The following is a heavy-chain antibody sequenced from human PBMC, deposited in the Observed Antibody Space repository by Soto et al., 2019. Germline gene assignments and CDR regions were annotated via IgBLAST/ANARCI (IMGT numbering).Heavy chain of an antibody. CDR2: ISYDGSDK. V-gene: IGHV3-30*18. J-gene: IGHJ3*02. CDR3: SKGVPSPTQHAFDI. CDR1: GFSFSSYD. Sequence: QVHLVESGGGVVQPGRSLRLSCAASGFSFSSYDMHWVRQAPGKGLEWVAMISYDGSDKYFSDSVKGRLTISRDNSKNTVPLEMSSLRTKDTAAYYCSKGVPSPTQHAFDIWGQGTMVTVSS.